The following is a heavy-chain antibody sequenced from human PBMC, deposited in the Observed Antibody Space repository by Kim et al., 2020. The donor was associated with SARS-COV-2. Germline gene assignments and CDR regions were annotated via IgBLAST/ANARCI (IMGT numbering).Heavy chain of an antibody. V-gene: IGHV1-69*02. CDR3: ATRIAVADQFDY. D-gene: IGHD6-19*01. J-gene: IGHJ4*02. Sequence: NYAQKFQGRVTITADKSTSTAYMELSSLRSEDTAVYYCATRIAVADQFDYWGQGTLVTVSS.